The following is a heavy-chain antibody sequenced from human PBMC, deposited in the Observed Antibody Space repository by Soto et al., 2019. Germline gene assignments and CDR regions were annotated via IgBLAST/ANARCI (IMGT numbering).Heavy chain of an antibody. CDR2: ISGGGGTT. CDR3: AKDQAAGGSMSRYFQY. D-gene: IGHD6-13*01. CDR1: GFTFSSYA. Sequence: EVQLLESGGGLVQPEGSLRLSCEASGFTFSSYAMSWVRQAPGKGLEWVSGISGGGGTTYYADYVKGRFTISRDNSKNALYRQVCSQRGEVTAVYYCAKDQAAGGSMSRYFQYWGQGTLVTVSS. J-gene: IGHJ1*01. V-gene: IGHV3-23*01.